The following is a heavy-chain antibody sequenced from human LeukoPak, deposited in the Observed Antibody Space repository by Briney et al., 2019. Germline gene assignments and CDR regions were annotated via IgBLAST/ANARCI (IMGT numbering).Heavy chain of an antibody. J-gene: IGHJ4*02. Sequence: SGGSLRLSCAASGFTFSDYYMSWIRQAPGKGLEWVSYISSSSSYIYYADSVKGRFTISRDNAKNSLYLQMNSLRAEDTAVYYCARDVVGATFDYWGQGTLVTVSS. D-gene: IGHD1-26*01. CDR2: ISSSSSYI. CDR1: GFTFSDYY. V-gene: IGHV3-11*06. CDR3: ARDVVGATFDY.